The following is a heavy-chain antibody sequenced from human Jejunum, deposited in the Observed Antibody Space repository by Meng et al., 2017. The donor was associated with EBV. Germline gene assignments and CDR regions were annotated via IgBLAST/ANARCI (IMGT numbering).Heavy chain of an antibody. CDR2: VFNRGSS. CDR1: GASISDYN. V-gene: IGHV4-59*01. CDR3: ARDRGTAREFDI. D-gene: IGHD3-10*01. Sequence: QVQLQDAGPGLVKPSETLYLTCTVSGASISDYNWSWIRQSPGKGLEWIGFVFNRGSSNYNPSLRSRVAMSLDTSRNKFSLKLNSVTAADTAVYYCARDRGTAREFDIWGQGTLVTVSS. J-gene: IGHJ4*02.